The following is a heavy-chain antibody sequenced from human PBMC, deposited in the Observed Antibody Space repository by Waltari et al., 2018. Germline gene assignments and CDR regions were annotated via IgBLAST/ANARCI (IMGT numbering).Heavy chain of an antibody. CDR2: IYYSGST. V-gene: IGHV4-59*01. D-gene: IGHD3-22*01. CDR1: SGSISSYY. Sequence: QVQLQESGPGLVKPSETLSLTCTVSSGSISSYYWSWIRQPPGKGLEWIGYIYYSGSTNYNPSLKSRVTISVDTSKNQFSLKLSSVTAADTAVYYCAREYYYDSSGYFDYWGQGTLVTVSS. CDR3: AREYYYDSSGYFDY. J-gene: IGHJ4*02.